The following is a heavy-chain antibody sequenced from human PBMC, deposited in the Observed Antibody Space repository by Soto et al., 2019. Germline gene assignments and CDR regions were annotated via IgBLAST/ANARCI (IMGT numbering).Heavy chain of an antibody. J-gene: IGHJ4*02. D-gene: IGHD2-2*01. Sequence: PGGSLRLSCAASGFTFSSYAMSWVRQAPGKGLEWVSAISGSGGSTYYADSVKGRFTISRDNSKNTLYLQMNSLRAEDTAVYYCATIPGYCSSTSCYGVAAAVPPVYWGQGTLVTVSS. CDR3: ATIPGYCSSTSCYGVAAAVPPVY. CDR2: ISGSGGST. V-gene: IGHV3-23*01. CDR1: GFTFSSYA.